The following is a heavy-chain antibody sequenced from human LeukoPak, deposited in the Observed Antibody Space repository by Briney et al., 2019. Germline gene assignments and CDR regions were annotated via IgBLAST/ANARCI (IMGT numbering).Heavy chain of an antibody. CDR2: IIPILGIA. Sequence: GSSVKVSCKASGGTFSSYTISWVRQAPGQGLEWMGRIIPILGIANYAQKFQGRVTITADKSTSTAYMELSSLRSEDTAVYYCASYEYCSSTSCSQGSYYYYYYMDVWGKGTTVTVS. CDR3: ASYEYCSSTSCSQGSYYYYYYMDV. D-gene: IGHD2-2*01. J-gene: IGHJ6*03. V-gene: IGHV1-69*02. CDR1: GGTFSSYT.